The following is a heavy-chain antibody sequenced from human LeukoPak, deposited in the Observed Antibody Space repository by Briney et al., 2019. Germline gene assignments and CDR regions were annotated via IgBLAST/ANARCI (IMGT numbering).Heavy chain of an antibody. CDR2: ISYDGTNK. CDR3: AKDPKDYYYYYMDV. CDR1: GFTFSSYG. Sequence: PGGSLRLSCAASGFTFSSYGMHWVRQAPGKGLEWVAVISYDGTNKYYADSVKGRFTISRDNSKNTLYLQMNSLRAEDTAVYYCAKDPKDYYYYYMDVWGKGTTVTVSS. J-gene: IGHJ6*03. V-gene: IGHV3-30*18.